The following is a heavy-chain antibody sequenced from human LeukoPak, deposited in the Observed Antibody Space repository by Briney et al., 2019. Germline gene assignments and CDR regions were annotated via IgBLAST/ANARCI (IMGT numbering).Heavy chain of an antibody. J-gene: IGHJ4*02. V-gene: IGHV5-51*01. Sequence: GESLKISCKGSGYSFTSYWIARVRQMPGKGLEWMGIIYPADSDTRYSPSFRGQVTISADRSISTAYLHWSSLKASDTAMYYCARAGDSRLFDYWGQGTLVTVSS. D-gene: IGHD2-21*02. CDR1: GYSFTSYW. CDR3: ARAGDSRLFDY. CDR2: IYPADSDT.